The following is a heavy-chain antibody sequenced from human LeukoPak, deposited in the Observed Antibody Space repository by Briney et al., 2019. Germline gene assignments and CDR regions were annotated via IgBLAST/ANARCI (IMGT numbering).Heavy chain of an antibody. CDR2: ISAYNGNT. CDR1: GYTFTSYY. CDR3: ARISGSYGAFDI. Sequence: GASVKVSCKASGYTFTSYYMHWVRQAPGQGLEWMGWISAYNGNTNYAQKLQGRVTMTTDTSTSTAYMELRSLRSDDTAVYYCARISGSYGAFDIWGQGTMVTVSS. D-gene: IGHD1-26*01. J-gene: IGHJ3*02. V-gene: IGHV1-18*04.